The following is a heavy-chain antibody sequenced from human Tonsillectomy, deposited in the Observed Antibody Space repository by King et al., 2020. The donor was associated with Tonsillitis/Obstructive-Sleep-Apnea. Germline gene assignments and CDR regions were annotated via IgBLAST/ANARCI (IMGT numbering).Heavy chain of an antibody. V-gene: IGHV4-39*01. Sequence: QLQESGPGLVKPSETLSLTCTVSGASISSSSFYWGWIRQPPGKGLEWIGSIYNSGSTYYNPSLKSRVTKSVDTSSNQFSLKLSSVTAADTAVYYCGAALGTVTTYTDYWGQGTLATVSS. J-gene: IGHJ4*02. D-gene: IGHD4-17*01. CDR1: GASISSSSFY. CDR2: IYNSGST. CDR3: GAALGTVTTYTDY.